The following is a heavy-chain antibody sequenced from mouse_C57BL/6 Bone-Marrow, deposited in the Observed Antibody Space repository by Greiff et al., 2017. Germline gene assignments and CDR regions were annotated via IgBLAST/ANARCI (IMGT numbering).Heavy chain of an antibody. J-gene: IGHJ2*01. CDR2: ISGGGGNT. CDR3: AVPRGY. CDR1: GFTFSSYT. D-gene: IGHD5-1*01. V-gene: IGHV5-9*01. Sequence: EVQRVESGGGLVKPGGSLKLSCAASGFTFSSYTMSWVRQTPEKRLEWVATISGGGGNTYYPDSVKGRITISRDNAENTQYLQRSSLRSEDTALYYCAVPRGYWGRGTTLTVSS.